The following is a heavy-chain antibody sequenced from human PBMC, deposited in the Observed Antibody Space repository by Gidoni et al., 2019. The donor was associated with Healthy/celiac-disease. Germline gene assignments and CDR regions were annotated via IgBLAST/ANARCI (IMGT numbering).Heavy chain of an antibody. J-gene: IGHJ4*02. Sequence: EVQLVHSGAEVKKPGSSLKISCKGSGYSFTSYWIGWLRQMPGKGLEWMGIIYPGDSDTRYSPSFQGQVTISADKSISTAYLQWSSLKASDTAMYYCARQHPGVRGVAPFDYWGQGTLVTVSS. CDR2: IYPGDSDT. D-gene: IGHD3-10*01. CDR1: GYSFTSYW. V-gene: IGHV5-51*01. CDR3: ARQHPGVRGVAPFDY.